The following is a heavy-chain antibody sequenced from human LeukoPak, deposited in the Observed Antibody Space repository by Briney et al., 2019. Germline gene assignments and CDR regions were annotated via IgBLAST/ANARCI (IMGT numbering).Heavy chain of an antibody. J-gene: IGHJ4*02. CDR2: ISGSGGST. Sequence: GGSLRLSCAVSGFTFSDSAMSWVRQAPGRGLEWVSTISGSGGSTSSADSVKGRFTISRDNSRTTLYLQMTTLRAEDTAIYYRAKGGPQFFDYWGQGTLVTVSS. CDR3: AKGGPQFFDY. D-gene: IGHD5-24*01. V-gene: IGHV3-23*01. CDR1: GFTFSDSA.